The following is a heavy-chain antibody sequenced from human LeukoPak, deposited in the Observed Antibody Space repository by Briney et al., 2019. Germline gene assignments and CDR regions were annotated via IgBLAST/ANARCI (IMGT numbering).Heavy chain of an antibody. J-gene: IGHJ4*02. V-gene: IGHV3-23*01. CDR2: ISGSGGST. D-gene: IGHD1-26*01. Sequence: PGGSLRLSCAASGFTFSSYWMSWVRQAPGKGLEWVSAISGSGGSTYYADSVKGRFTISRDNSKNTLYLQMNSLRAEDTAVYYCAKGGHRYSGSYLFDYWGQGTLVTVSS. CDR1: GFTFSSYW. CDR3: AKGGHRYSGSYLFDY.